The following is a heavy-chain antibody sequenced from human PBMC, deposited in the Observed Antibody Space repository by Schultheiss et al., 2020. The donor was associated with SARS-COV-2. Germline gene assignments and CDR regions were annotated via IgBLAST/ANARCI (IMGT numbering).Heavy chain of an antibody. J-gene: IGHJ3*02. CDR2: ISWNSGNI. CDR3: AKDTYARDAFDI. CDR1: GFTFSIYA. V-gene: IGHV3-9*01. D-gene: IGHD3-16*01. Sequence: GGSLRLSCAASGFTFSIYAMHWVRQAPGKGLEWVSGISWNSGNIGYADSVKGRFTISRDNAKNSLYLQMNSLRPEDTALYYCAKDTYARDAFDIWGQGTMVTVSS.